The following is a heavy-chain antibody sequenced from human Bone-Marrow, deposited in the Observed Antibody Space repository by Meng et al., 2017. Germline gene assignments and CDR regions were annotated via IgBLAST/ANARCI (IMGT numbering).Heavy chain of an antibody. D-gene: IGHD3-10*01. J-gene: IGHJ3*02. V-gene: IGHV1-69*05. Sequence: SVKVSCKASGGTFSSYAISWVRQAPGQGLEWMGGIIPIFGTANYAQKLQGRVTMTTDTSTSTAYMELRSLRSDDTAVYYCASHGDRYGAFDIWGQGTMVTVSS. CDR3: ASHGDRYGAFDI. CDR2: IIPIFGTA. CDR1: GGTFSSYA.